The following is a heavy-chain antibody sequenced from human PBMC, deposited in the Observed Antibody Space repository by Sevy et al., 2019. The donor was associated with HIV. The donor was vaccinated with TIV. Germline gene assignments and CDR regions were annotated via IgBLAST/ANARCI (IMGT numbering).Heavy chain of an antibody. CDR3: ARDLHSSSWYKVRYYYGMDV. V-gene: IGHV3-48*01. D-gene: IGHD6-13*01. CDR2: ISSSSSTI. Sequence: GGSLRLSCAASGFTFSSYSMNWVRQAPGKGLEWVSYISSSSSTIYYADSVKGRFTISRDNAKNSLYLQMNSLRAEDTAVYYCARDLHSSSWYKVRYYYGMDVWGQGTKVTVS. CDR1: GFTFSSYS. J-gene: IGHJ6*02.